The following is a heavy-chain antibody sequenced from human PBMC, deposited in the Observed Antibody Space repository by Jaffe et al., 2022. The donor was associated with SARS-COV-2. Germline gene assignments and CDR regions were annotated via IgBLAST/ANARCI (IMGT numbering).Heavy chain of an antibody. CDR1: GGSISSSSFY. V-gene: IGHV4-39*01. CDR2: IYYSGNA. Sequence: QLQLQESGPGLVKPSETLSLTCIVSGGSISSSSFYWGWIRQPPGKGLEWIGSIYYSGNAYYNPSLKSRVTISVDTSKNQFFLKLSSVTAADTAVYFCARHDGHSSSFLGYWGQGTLVTVSS. CDR3: ARHDGHSSSFLGY. J-gene: IGHJ4*02. D-gene: IGHD6-13*01.